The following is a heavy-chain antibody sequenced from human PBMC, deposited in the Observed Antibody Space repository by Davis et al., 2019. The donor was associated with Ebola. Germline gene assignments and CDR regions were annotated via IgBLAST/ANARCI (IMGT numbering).Heavy chain of an antibody. CDR1: GFTFDTYA. V-gene: IGHV3-23*01. CDR2: IGTRGINT. CDR3: ARGAAAAGDPVPKGGFDY. D-gene: IGHD6-13*01. J-gene: IGHJ4*02. Sequence: GESLKISCAASGFTFDTYAMTWVRQTPGKGLEWVSTIGTRGINTFYADSVKGRFTISTDKSNNTLYLQMTSLRAEDTAVYYCARGAAAAGDPVPKGGFDYWGQGNLVIVSS.